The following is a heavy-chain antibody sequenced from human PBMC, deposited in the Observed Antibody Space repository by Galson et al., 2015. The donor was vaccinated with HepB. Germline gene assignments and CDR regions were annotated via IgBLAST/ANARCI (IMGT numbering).Heavy chain of an antibody. J-gene: IGHJ4*02. CDR3: ARDLNRGYYLMRSGDAANLEVDY. D-gene: IGHD3-22*01. CDR1: GFTFSSYS. Sequence: SLRLSCAASGFTFSSYSMNWVRQAPGKGLEWVSSISSSSSYIYYADSVKGRFTISRDDAKNSLYLQMNSLRVEDTAVYYCARDLNRGYYLMRSGDAANLEVDYWGQGTLVTVSS. V-gene: IGHV3-21*01. CDR2: ISSSSSYI.